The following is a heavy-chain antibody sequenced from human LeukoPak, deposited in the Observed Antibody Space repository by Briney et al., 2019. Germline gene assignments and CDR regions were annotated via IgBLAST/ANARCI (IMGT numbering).Heavy chain of an antibody. Sequence: GASVKVSCKASGYTFTSYAMHWVRPAPGQRLEWMGWINAGNGNTKYSQKFQGRVTITRDTSASTAYMELSSLRSENTAVYYCARVPGGYDYPGGMDVWGQGTTVTVSS. J-gene: IGHJ6*02. CDR1: GYTFTSYA. D-gene: IGHD5-12*01. CDR3: ARVPGGYDYPGGMDV. CDR2: INAGNGNT. V-gene: IGHV1-3*01.